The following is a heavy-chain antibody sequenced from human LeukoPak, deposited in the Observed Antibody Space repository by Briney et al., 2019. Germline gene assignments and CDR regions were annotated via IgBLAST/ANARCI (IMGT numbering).Heavy chain of an antibody. Sequence: PGGSLRLSCATSGFPFETNAMSWVRQAPGKGLEWVATIGNTETFYADSVTGRFTISRDNSKKTVNLQMNRLRVEDTAIYYCAKDWIQFNRVFDCFDSWGQGTLVTVSS. D-gene: IGHD5-18*01. CDR2: IGNTET. V-gene: IGHV3-23*01. J-gene: IGHJ4*02. CDR1: GFPFETNA. CDR3: AKDWIQFNRVFDCFDS.